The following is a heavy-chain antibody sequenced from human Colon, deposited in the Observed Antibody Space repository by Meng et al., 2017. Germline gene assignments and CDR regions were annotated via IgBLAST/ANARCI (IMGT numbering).Heavy chain of an antibody. CDR2: ISNSNAYI. D-gene: IGHD3-22*01. V-gene: IGHV3-21*06. J-gene: IGHJ1*01. CDR3: ARDDYDGSGYPYFRH. CDR1: GFSFRSFG. Sequence: EGQLGESGGGLVKPGGSLRLSCEASGFSFRSFGMNWVRQAPGKGLEWVSSISNSNAYIYYADSVKGRFNISRDNAKNSLYLQMDSLTADDTAVYYCARDDYDGSGYPYFRHWGQGTLVTVSS.